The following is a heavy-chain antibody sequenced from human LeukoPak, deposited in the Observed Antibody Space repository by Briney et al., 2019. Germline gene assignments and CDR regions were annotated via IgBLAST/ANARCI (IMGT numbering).Heavy chain of an antibody. CDR1: GFTFSDYY. CDR3: ARISYDSSGYYDY. CDR2: ISSSNRYT. J-gene: IGHJ4*02. Sequence: GGSLRLSCAASGFTFSDYYMSWIRQAPGKGLEWVSYISSSNRYTNYADSVKGRFTISRDNAKNTLYLQMNSLRAEDTAVYYCARISYDSSGYYDYWGQGTLVTVSS. V-gene: IGHV3-11*06. D-gene: IGHD3-22*01.